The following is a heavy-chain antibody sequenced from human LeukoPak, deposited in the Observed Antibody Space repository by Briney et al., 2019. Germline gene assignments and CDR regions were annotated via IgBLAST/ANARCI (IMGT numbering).Heavy chain of an antibody. J-gene: IGHJ4*02. Sequence: SETLSLTCTVSGGSISSSTYYWGWIRQPPGKGLEWIGSIFYSGSTYYNPSLKSRVTISVDTSKNQFSLKLSSVTAADTAVYYCARVLLWFGELSTFDYWGQGTLVTVSS. D-gene: IGHD3-10*01. CDR1: GGSISSSTYY. CDR2: IFYSGST. CDR3: ARVLLWFGELSTFDY. V-gene: IGHV4-39*07.